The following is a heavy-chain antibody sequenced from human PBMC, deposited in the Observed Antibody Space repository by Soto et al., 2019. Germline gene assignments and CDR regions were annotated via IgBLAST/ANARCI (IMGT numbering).Heavy chain of an antibody. J-gene: IGHJ4*02. Sequence: GGSLRLSCAASEFTFSNYAMSWVRQAPGKGLGWVAVISRDGGTKFYADSVKGRFTISKDNSRNTLFLEMNSLRGDDMAIYYCTGEVASGYWGQGTLVTVSS. D-gene: IGHD2-8*02. V-gene: IGHV3-30*03. CDR1: EFTFSNYA. CDR2: ISRDGGTK. CDR3: TGEVASGY.